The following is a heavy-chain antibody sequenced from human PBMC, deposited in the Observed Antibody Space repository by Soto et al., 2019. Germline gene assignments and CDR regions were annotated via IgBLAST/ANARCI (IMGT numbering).Heavy chain of an antibody. J-gene: IGHJ6*02. CDR2: IYYSGST. CDR1: GGSISSGGYY. V-gene: IGHV4-31*03. Sequence: KPSETLSLTCTVSGGSISSGGYYWSWIRQHPGKGLEWIGYIYYSGSTYYNPSLKSRVTISVDTSKNQFSLKLSSVTAADTAVYYCARDSPDARGYSYGFYYYGMDVWGQGTTVTVSS. CDR3: ARDSPDARGYSYGFYYYGMDV. D-gene: IGHD5-18*01.